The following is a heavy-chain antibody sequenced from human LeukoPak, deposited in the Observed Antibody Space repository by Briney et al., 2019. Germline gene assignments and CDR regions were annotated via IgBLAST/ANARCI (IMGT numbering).Heavy chain of an antibody. D-gene: IGHD2-15*01. J-gene: IGHJ4*02. V-gene: IGHV3-66*01. Sequence: GGSLRPSCAASGFTVSSNYMSWVRQAPGKGLEWVSVIYSGGRTYYADSVKARFTISRDNSKNTLYLQMNSLRDEDTAVYYCAGAYSFVTFDNWGQGTLVTVSS. CDR1: GFTVSSNY. CDR2: IYSGGRT. CDR3: AGAYSFVTFDN.